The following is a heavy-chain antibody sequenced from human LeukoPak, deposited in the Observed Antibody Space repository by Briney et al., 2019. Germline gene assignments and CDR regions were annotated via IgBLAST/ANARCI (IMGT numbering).Heavy chain of an antibody. V-gene: IGHV3-64*01. Sequence: GGSLRLSWAASGXTFSSYAMHWVRQAPGKGLEYVSAMSSNGGTTDYANSVKGRFTISRDNSKNTLYLQMGILRAEDMAVYYCARVGDVGPFDYWGQGTLVTVSS. D-gene: IGHD1-26*01. CDR1: GXTFSSYA. J-gene: IGHJ4*02. CDR2: MSSNGGTT. CDR3: ARVGDVGPFDY.